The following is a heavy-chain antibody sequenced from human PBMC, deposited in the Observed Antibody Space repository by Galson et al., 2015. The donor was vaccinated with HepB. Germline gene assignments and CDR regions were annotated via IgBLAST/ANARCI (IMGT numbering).Heavy chain of an antibody. D-gene: IGHD1-26*01. J-gene: IGHJ3*02. Sequence: SLRLSCAASGFTVSSNYMSWVRQAPGKGLEWVSVIYSGGSTYYADSVEGRFTISRDNSKNTLYLQMNSLRAEDTAVYYCARDPRWEPGSQTTDAFDIWGQGTMVTVSS. CDR1: GFTVSSNY. CDR3: ARDPRWEPGSQTTDAFDI. CDR2: IYSGGST. V-gene: IGHV3-66*01.